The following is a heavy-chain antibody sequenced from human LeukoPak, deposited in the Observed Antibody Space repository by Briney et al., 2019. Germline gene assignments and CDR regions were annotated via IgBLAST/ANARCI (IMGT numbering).Heavy chain of an antibody. V-gene: IGHV4-39*01. D-gene: IGHD5-24*01. CDR3: ARVCRWLPEKSCDAFDI. CDR1: GGAISSSSYY. Sequence: SETLSLTCTVSGGAISSSSYYWGWIRQPPGKGLEWIGSIYYSGYTYYNPSVESRVTISVDTSKNQFSLKLSSVTAADTAVYYCARVCRWLPEKSCDAFDIWGQGTMVTVSS. CDR2: IYYSGYT. J-gene: IGHJ3*02.